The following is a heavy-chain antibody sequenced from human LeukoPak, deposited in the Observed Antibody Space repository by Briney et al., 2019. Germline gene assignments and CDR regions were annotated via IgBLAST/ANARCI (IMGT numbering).Heavy chain of an antibody. D-gene: IGHD3-10*01. Sequence: SETLSLTCAVYGGSFSGYYWSWIRQPPGKGLEWIGEINHSGSTNYNPSLKSRVTISVDTSKNQFSLKLSSVTAADTAVYYCARALRRITMVRGALDYWGQGTLVTVSS. J-gene: IGHJ4*02. CDR2: INHSGST. V-gene: IGHV4-34*01. CDR3: ARALRRITMVRGALDY. CDR1: GGSFSGYY.